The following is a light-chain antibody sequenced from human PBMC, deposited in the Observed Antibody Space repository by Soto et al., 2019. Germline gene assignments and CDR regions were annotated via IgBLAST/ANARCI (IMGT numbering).Light chain of an antibody. CDR1: QSVSSSY. CDR3: QQYGSSLRT. Sequence: ETVLTQSPGTLSLSPGERATPSCRASQSVSSSYLAWYQQKPGQAPRLLIYGASSRATGIPDRFSGSGSGTDFTLTISRLEPEDFAVYYCQQYGSSLRTLGQGTKVDI. V-gene: IGKV3-20*01. CDR2: GAS. J-gene: IGKJ1*01.